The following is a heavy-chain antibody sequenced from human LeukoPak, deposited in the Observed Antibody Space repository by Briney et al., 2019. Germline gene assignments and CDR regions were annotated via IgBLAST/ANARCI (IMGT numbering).Heavy chain of an antibody. J-gene: IGHJ4*02. CDR1: GFTVSTNY. D-gene: IGHD6-13*01. CDR3: ARARIAAAAYYFDY. CDR2: IYSGGST. Sequence: TGGSLRLSCAASGFTVSTNYMSWVRQAPGKGLEWVPIIYSGGSTSYADSVRGRFTISRDNSKNTLYLQMNSLRAEDTAVYYCARARIAAAAYYFDYWGQGTLVTVSS. V-gene: IGHV3-53*01.